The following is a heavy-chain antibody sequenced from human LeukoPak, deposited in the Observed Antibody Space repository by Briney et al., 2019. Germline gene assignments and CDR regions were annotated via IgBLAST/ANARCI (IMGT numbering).Heavy chain of an antibody. CDR3: ARTPPKGDIDT. D-gene: IGHD2-21*02. CDR2: VSPKTGDR. V-gene: IGHV1-8*01. Sequence: ASVKVSYKASGYSFSNFHINWVRQASGQGLEWIGWVSPKTGDRGYALKFQGRVTMTSDTSEGTVYMEVRSLTSEDTAVYYCARTPPKGDIDTWGQGTMVTVSS. CDR1: GYSFSNFH. J-gene: IGHJ5*02.